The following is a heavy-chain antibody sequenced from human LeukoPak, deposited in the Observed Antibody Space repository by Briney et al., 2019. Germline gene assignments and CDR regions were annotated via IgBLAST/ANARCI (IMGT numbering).Heavy chain of an antibody. CDR2: IRGGGDLI. V-gene: IGHV3-23*01. CDR3: AKDRYSGSYSRNYYYGMDV. CDR1: GFTFSTYG. Sequence: GGSLRLSCAASGFTFSTYGIHWVRQAPGKGLEWVSLIRGGGDLIEYADSVKGRFTISRDNSKNTLWLQVDGLTAEDTAVYYCAKDRYSGSYSRNYYYGMDVWGQGTTATVS. D-gene: IGHD1-26*01. J-gene: IGHJ6*02.